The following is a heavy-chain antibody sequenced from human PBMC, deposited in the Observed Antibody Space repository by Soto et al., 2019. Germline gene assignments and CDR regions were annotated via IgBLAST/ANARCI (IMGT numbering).Heavy chain of an antibody. CDR3: ARHGYTSSWYCWFDP. D-gene: IGHD6-13*01. Sequence: GESLKISCKGSGYRFTNYWISWVRPVPGKGLEWMGRIDPSDSYTSYSPSFQGHVTISVDKSINTAYLQWSSLEASDTAMYYCARHGYTSSWYCWFDPWGQGTLVTVSS. CDR1: GYRFTNYW. CDR2: IDPSDSYT. J-gene: IGHJ5*02. V-gene: IGHV5-10-1*01.